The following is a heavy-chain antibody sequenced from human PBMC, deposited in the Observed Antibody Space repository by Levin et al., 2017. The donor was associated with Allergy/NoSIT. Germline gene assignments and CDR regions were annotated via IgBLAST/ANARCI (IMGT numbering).Heavy chain of an antibody. CDR3: ATSPCSGGSCYELHDAFDI. CDR1: GFTFSSYE. V-gene: IGHV3-48*03. D-gene: IGHD2-15*01. CDR2: ISSSGSTI. Sequence: GESLKISCAASGFTFSSYEMNWVRQAPGKGLEWVSYISSSGSTIYYADSVKGRFTISRDNAKNSLYLQMNGLRAEDTAVYYCATSPCSGGSCYELHDAFDIWGQGTMVTVSS. J-gene: IGHJ3*02.